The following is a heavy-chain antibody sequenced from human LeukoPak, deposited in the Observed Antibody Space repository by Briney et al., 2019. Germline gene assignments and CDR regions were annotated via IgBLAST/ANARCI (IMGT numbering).Heavy chain of an antibody. Sequence: GGSLRLSCAASGFTLSDYWMNWVRQVPGKGPVWVSHIRLDGRNIAYADSVKGRFTISRDSAKNTLYLQMNSLRVEDTAVYYCVREGGGTTPYDCWGQGSLVTVSS. V-gene: IGHV3-74*01. CDR3: VREGGGTTPYDC. CDR2: IRLDGRNI. CDR1: GFTLSDYW. J-gene: IGHJ4*02. D-gene: IGHD1-7*01.